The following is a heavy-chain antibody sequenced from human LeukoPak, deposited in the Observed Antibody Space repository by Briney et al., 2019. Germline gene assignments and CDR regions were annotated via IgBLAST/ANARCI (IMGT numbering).Heavy chain of an antibody. V-gene: IGHV1-2*02. J-gene: IGHJ4*02. CDR1: GYTFTGYY. CDR2: INPNSGGT. CDR3: ARDNSVPPILSY. Sequence: ASVTVSCKASGYTFTGYYMHWVRQAPGQGLEWMGWINPNSGGTNYAQKFQGRVTMTRDTSISTAYMELSRLRSDDTAVYYCARDNSVPPILSYWGQGTLVTVSS. D-gene: IGHD3-10*01.